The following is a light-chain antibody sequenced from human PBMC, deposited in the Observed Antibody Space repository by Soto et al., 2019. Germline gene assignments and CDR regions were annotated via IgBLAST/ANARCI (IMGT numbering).Light chain of an antibody. CDR1: RSVSSN. CDR3: QQYKNWPAIT. CDR2: GPS. J-gene: IGKJ5*01. Sequence: EIVMTQAPATLSVSPGERATLSCRDSRSVSSNLNWYQQKPGQAPRLLIYGPSTRAADIPARFSSSGSGTEFTLTISRLQSEDFAIYYCQQYKNWPAITFGQGTRLAIK. V-gene: IGKV3D-15*01.